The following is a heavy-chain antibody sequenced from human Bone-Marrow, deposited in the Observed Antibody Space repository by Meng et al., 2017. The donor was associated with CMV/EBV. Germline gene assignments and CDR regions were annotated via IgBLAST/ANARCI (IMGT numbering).Heavy chain of an antibody. CDR3: ARDSAAEDAFDI. Sequence: GGSLRLSCAASGFTFSSYSMNWVRQAPGKGLEWVSSISSSSSYIYYADSVKGRFTISRDNAKNSLYLQMNSLRAEDTAVYYCARDSAAEDAFDIWGQGTRVTVSS. V-gene: IGHV3-21*01. D-gene: IGHD6-13*01. J-gene: IGHJ3*02. CDR2: ISSSSSYI. CDR1: GFTFSSYS.